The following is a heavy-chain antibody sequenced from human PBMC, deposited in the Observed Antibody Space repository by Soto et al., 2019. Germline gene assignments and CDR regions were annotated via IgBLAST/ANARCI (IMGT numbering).Heavy chain of an antibody. CDR3: ARHPHGDYIFVDL. CDR2: IMQDGSEK. J-gene: IGHJ4*02. V-gene: IGHV3-7*01. D-gene: IGHD4-17*01. CDR1: GFSFSNHW. Sequence: GGSLRLSCVASGFSFSNHWMSWVRQAPGKGLEWVANIMQDGSEKNYVDPVKGRFTISRDNAKNSLYLLMNSLRAEETAVYYCARHPHGDYIFVDLWGRGTLVTVSS.